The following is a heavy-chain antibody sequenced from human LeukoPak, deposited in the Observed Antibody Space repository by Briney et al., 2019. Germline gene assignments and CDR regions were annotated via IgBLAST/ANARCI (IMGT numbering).Heavy chain of an antibody. J-gene: IGHJ3*02. CDR3: ARGYSYGRGAFDI. CDR1: GFTFSSYA. V-gene: IGHV3-30*04. Sequence: GGSLRLSCAASGFTFSSYAMHWVRQAPGKGLEWVAVISYDGSNKYYADSVKGRFTISRDNSKNTLYLQMNSLRAEDTAVYYCARGYSYGRGAFDIWGQGTMVTVSS. D-gene: IGHD5-18*01. CDR2: ISYDGSNK.